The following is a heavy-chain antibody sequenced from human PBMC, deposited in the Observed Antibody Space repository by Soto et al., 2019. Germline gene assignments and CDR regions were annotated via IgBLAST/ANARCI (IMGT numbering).Heavy chain of an antibody. CDR3: ARDLGGSYLAYYFDY. J-gene: IGHJ4*02. D-gene: IGHD1-26*01. CDR1: GYTFTSYA. V-gene: IGHV1-3*01. CDR2: INAGNGNT. Sequence: ASVKVSCKASGYTFTSYAMHWVRQAPGQRLEWMGWINAGNGNTKYSQRFQGRVTITRDTSASTAYMELSSLRSEDTAVYYCARDLGGSYLAYYFDYWGQGTLVTVSS.